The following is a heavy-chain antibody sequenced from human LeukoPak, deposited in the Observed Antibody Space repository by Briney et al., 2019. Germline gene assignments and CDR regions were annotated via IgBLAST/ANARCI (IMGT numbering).Heavy chain of an antibody. V-gene: IGHV3-7*03. CDR3: AKKGYYDGSGYYMYYFDH. D-gene: IGHD3-22*01. Sequence: GGSLRLSCAASGFTFSSHWMSWVRQAPGKGLEWVANVQQDGSDKNYVDSVKGRFTISRDNSKNTLYLQMNSLRAEDTAVYYCAKKGYYDGSGYYMYYFDHWGQGTLVTVSS. CDR1: GFTFSSHW. J-gene: IGHJ4*02. CDR2: VQQDGSDK.